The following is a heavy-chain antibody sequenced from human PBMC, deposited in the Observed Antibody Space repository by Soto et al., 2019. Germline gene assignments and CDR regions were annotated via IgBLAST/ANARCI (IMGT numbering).Heavy chain of an antibody. CDR3: ARDPGRNSNDWYFDL. J-gene: IGHJ2*01. CDR2: IYYSGST. D-gene: IGHD4-4*01. Sequence: QVQLQESGPGLVKPSQTLSLTCTVSGGSFSSRIYYWNWIRQHPGKGLEWIGYIYYSGSTYYNPSLKSRVTISVDTSKNQFSLKLSSVTAADTAVYYCARDPGRNSNDWYFDLWGRGTLVTVSS. CDR1: GGSFSSRIYY. V-gene: IGHV4-31*03.